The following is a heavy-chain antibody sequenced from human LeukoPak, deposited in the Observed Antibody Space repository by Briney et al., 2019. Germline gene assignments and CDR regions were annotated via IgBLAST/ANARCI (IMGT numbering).Heavy chain of an antibody. CDR3: ASSGYYFDY. J-gene: IGHJ4*02. CDR1: GFTFSDYD. Sequence: GGSLRLSCAASGFTFSDYDMSWIRQAPGNGLEWVSYISSSSSTIYYADSVKGRFTISRDNAKNSLYLQMSSLRAEDTAVYYCASSGYYFDYWGQGTLVTVSS. D-gene: IGHD6-25*01. V-gene: IGHV3-11*04. CDR2: ISSSSSTI.